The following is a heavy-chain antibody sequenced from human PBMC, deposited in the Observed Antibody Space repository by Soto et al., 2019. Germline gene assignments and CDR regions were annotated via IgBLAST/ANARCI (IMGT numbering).Heavy chain of an antibody. CDR2: IWYDGSNK. J-gene: IGHJ4*02. V-gene: IGHV3-33*01. CDR3: ARRKTYYFDY. CDR1: GFTFSSYG. Sequence: QVQLVESGGGVVQPGRSLRLSCAASGFTFSSYGMHWVRQAPGKGLEWVAVIWYDGSNKYYADSVKGRFTISRDNSKNTLYLQMNSLRAEDTAVYYCARRKTYYFDYWGQGTLVTVSS.